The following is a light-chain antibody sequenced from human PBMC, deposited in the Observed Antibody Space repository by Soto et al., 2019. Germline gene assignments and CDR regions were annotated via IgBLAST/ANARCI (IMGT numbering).Light chain of an antibody. CDR2: DAS. CDR1: QSVRSN. Sequence: ETVLTQSPATLSLSPGERATLSCRASQSVRSNLAWYQHKPGQAPRLLIYDASNRATGIPVRFSGSASGTDFTLTISNLEPEDFGVYYCQQRDNWPWTFGQGAKVEIK. J-gene: IGKJ1*01. V-gene: IGKV3-11*01. CDR3: QQRDNWPWT.